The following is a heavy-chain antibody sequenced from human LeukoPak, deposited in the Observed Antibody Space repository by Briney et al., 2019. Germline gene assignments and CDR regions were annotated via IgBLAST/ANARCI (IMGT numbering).Heavy chain of an antibody. CDR2: IYTSGST. Sequence: SETLSLTCTVSGGSISSYYWSWIRQPAGKGLEWIGRIYTSGSTNYNPSLKSRVTMSVDTSRNQFSLKLSSVTAADTAVYYCARGYSSSYWNWFDPWGQGTLVTVSS. J-gene: IGHJ5*02. CDR1: GGSISSYY. V-gene: IGHV4-4*07. CDR3: ARGYSSSYWNWFDP. D-gene: IGHD6-6*01.